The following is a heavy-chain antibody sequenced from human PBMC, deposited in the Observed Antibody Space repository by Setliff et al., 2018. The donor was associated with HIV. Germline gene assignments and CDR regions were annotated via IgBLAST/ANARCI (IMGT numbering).Heavy chain of an antibody. D-gene: IGHD1-1*01. Sequence: GGSLRLSCAASGFTLSTYTMNWVRQAPGKGLEWISSISSNIIYIYYADSVGGRFTISRDNAKNSLYLQMNSLRVEDTAVYYCARTSTTTGTTLSWFDPWGQGTLVTVSS. CDR2: ISSNIIYI. V-gene: IGHV3-21*01. CDR3: ARTSTTTGTTLSWFDP. CDR1: GFTLSTYT. J-gene: IGHJ5*02.